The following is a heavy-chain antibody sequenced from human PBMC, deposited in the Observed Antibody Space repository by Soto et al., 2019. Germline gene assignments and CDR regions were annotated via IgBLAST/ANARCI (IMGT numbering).Heavy chain of an antibody. Sequence: ASVKVSCKASGYTFTGYYMHWVRQAPGQGLEWMGWINPNSGGTNYAQKFQGWVTMTRDTSISTAYMELSRLRSDDTAVYYCARVKRASHGDEAFDIWGQGTLATVSS. D-gene: IGHD7-27*01. CDR1: GYTFTGYY. J-gene: IGHJ3*02. CDR3: ARVKRASHGDEAFDI. CDR2: INPNSGGT. V-gene: IGHV1-2*04.